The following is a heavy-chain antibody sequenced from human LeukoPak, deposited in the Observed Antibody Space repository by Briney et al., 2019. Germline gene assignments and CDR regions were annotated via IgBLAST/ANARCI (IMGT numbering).Heavy chain of an antibody. CDR2: ISGSGGST. CDR1: GFTFSSYA. D-gene: IGHD6-6*01. CDR3: AKGYSSSLYYYYYMDV. V-gene: IGHV3-23*01. J-gene: IGHJ6*03. Sequence: PGGSLRLSCAASGFTFSSYAMSWVRQAPGKGLEWVSAISGSGGSTYYADSVKGRFTISRDNSKNTLYLQVNSLRAEDTAVYYCAKGYSSSLYYYYYMDVWGKGTTVTVSS.